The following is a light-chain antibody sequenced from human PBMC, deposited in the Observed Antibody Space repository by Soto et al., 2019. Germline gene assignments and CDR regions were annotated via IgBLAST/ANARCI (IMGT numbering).Light chain of an antibody. CDR2: DAS. Sequence: EIVMTQSPATLSVSPGERATLSCRASQSVRSNLAWYQLKPGQAPRLLIYDASTRATGIPARFSGSASGTEFTLTISSLQSEDFAVYYCQQYNDWPPYTFGQGTKLAIK. CDR1: QSVRSN. V-gene: IGKV3-15*01. J-gene: IGKJ2*01. CDR3: QQYNDWPPYT.